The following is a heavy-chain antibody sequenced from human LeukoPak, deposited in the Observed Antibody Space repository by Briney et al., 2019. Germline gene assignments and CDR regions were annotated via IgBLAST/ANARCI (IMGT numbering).Heavy chain of an antibody. CDR3: AGQYDSSGYYWF. V-gene: IGHV4-38-2*02. CDR2: IYHSGST. D-gene: IGHD3-22*01. J-gene: IGHJ4*02. CDR1: GYSISNGYY. Sequence: SETLSLTCTVSGYSISNGYYWGWIRQPPGKGLEWIGSIYHSGSTYYNPSLKSRVTISVDTSKNQFSLKLSSVTAADTAVYYCAGQYDSSGYYWFWGQGTLVTVSS.